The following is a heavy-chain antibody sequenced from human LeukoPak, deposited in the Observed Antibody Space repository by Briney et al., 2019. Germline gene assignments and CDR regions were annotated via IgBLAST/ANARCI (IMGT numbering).Heavy chain of an antibody. CDR3: ARANYGSGSNYYYGLDV. J-gene: IGHJ6*02. D-gene: IGHD3-10*01. V-gene: IGHV3-33*01. Sequence: GGSLRLSCAASGFTFSSHGMHWVRQAPGKGLEWVAVIWYDGRNKYYADSVKGRFTISRDNSKNTLCLQMDSLRAEDTAVYYCARANYGSGSNYYYGLDVWGQGTTVTVSS. CDR1: GFTFSSHG. CDR2: IWYDGRNK.